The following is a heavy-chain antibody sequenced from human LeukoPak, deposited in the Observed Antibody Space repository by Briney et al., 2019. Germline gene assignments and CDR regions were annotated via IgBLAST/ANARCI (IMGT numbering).Heavy chain of an antibody. J-gene: IGHJ4*02. Sequence: ASVKVSCKASGYTFTGYYMHWVRQAPGQGLEWMGWINPNSGGTNYAQKFQGRVTMTTDTSISTTYMELRRLRSEDTAVYYCARFAVHRRLTVAGQFGLDYWGQGTLVTVSS. D-gene: IGHD6-19*01. V-gene: IGHV1-2*02. CDR2: INPNSGGT. CDR3: ARFAVHRRLTVAGQFGLDY. CDR1: GYTFTGYY.